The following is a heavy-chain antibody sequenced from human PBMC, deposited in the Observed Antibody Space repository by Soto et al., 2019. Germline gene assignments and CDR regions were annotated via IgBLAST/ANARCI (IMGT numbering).Heavy chain of an antibody. CDR2: ISSSGSTI. V-gene: IGHV3-11*01. CDR3: ARGISGYGTTNYYYYGMDV. D-gene: IGHD5-12*01. J-gene: IGHJ6*02. CDR1: GFTFSYYY. Sequence: GGSLRLSCAASGFTFSYYYMSWIRQSPGKGLEWVSYISSSGSTIYYADSVKGRFTISRDNAKNSLYLQMNSLRAEDTAVYYCARGISGYGTTNYYYYGMDVWGQGTTVTVSS.